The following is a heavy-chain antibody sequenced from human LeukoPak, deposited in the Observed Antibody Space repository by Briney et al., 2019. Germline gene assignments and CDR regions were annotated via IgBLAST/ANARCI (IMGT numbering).Heavy chain of an antibody. V-gene: IGHV5-51*01. CDR2: IYPGDSDT. D-gene: IGHD2-21*02. Sequence: GESLKIPCKGSGYSFTSYWIGWVRQMPGKGLEWMGIIYPGDSDTRYSPSFQGQVTISADKSISTAYLQWSSLKASDTAMYYCARRSTAYCGGDCYSGARYYYYMDVWGKGTTVTVSS. CDR1: GYSFTSYW. J-gene: IGHJ6*03. CDR3: ARRSTAYCGGDCYSGARYYYYMDV.